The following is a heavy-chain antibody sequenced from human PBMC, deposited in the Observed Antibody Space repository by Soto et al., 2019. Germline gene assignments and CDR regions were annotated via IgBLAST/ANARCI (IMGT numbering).Heavy chain of an antibody. CDR2: ISNSGGNT. D-gene: IGHD2-15*01. J-gene: IGHJ4*02. CDR3: ACCSGANCYTRLDY. CDR1: GLTFSSSA. V-gene: IGHV3-23*01. Sequence: VQLLESGGGLVQPGGSLRLSCASSGLTFSSSAMTWVRQAPGKGLEWVSAISNSGGNTNYADSVKGRFTISRDNSKNTLYLQINSLRAEDTAVYYCACCSGANCYTRLDYWGQGTLVTVSS.